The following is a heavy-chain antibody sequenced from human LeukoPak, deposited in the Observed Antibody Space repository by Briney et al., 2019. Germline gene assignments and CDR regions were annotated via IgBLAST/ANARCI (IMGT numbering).Heavy chain of an antibody. CDR2: INPSGGST. V-gene: IGHV1-46*01. J-gene: IGHJ4*02. CDR3: ARGGRAMTIDY. D-gene: IGHD5-18*01. CDR1: GYTFTSYY. Sequence: ASVTVSCKASGYTFTSYYMHWVRQAPGQGLEWMGIINPSGGSTSYAQKFQGRVTMTRDTSTSTVYMELSRLRSEDTAVYYCARGGRAMTIDYWGQGTLVTVSS.